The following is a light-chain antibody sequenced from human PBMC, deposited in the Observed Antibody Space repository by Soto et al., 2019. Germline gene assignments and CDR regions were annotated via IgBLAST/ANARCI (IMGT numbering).Light chain of an antibody. Sequence: DIQMTQSPSTLSASVGDRVTITCRASQTISTWLAWYQQKPGKAPELLIYDASTLESGVPSRFSGSGSGTEFTLTISSLQPDDSATYYCQQYDSYCTFGGGTKVDIK. V-gene: IGKV1-5*01. CDR3: QQYDSYCT. J-gene: IGKJ4*01. CDR2: DAS. CDR1: QTISTW.